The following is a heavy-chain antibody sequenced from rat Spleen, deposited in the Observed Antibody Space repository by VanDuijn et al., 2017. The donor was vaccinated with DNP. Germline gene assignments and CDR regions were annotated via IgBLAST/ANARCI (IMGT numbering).Heavy chain of an antibody. V-gene: IGHV4-2*01. CDR2: IKQDSTVI. Sequence: EVKLVESGGGLVQPGRSLKLSCAASGFNFNDYWVGWVRQAPEKGLEWMGEIKQDSTVINHNPSLRDRLTISRDNAKKSLYLQMNNLGSEDTAIYYCVTRGTGSDNWFAHWGQGTLVTVSS. CDR3: VTRGTGSDNWFAH. J-gene: IGHJ3*01. D-gene: IGHD5-1*01. CDR1: GFNFNDYW.